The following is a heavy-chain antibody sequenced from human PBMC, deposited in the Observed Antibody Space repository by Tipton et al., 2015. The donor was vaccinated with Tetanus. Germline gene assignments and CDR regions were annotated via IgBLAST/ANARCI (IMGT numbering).Heavy chain of an antibody. CDR2: IYPGDSDT. V-gene: IGHV5-51*01. J-gene: IGHJ4*02. D-gene: IGHD2-8*01. CDR3: ARAHCTDGVCNFDF. Sequence: VQLVQSGGEVKKPGVSLKISCKGSGYIFNNYWIGWVRQKPGKGLEWMGIIYPGDSDTRYSPSFQGQVTISVDKSINTAYLQWSSLKASDTSMFYCARAHCTDGVCNFDFWGQGALVTVAS. CDR1: GYIFNNYW.